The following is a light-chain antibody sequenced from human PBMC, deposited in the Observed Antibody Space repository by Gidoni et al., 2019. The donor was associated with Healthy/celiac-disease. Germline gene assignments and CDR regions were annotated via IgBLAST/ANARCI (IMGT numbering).Light chain of an antibody. V-gene: IGKV3-20*01. CDR3: QQYGSSPRT. CDR1: QSVSSSY. J-gene: IGKJ1*01. CDR2: GAS. Sequence: EIVLTQSPGTLSLSPGERATLSCRASQSVSSSYLAWYQQKPGQAPQLLIYGASSRATGIPDRFSGSGSGTDFTLTISRLEAEDFAVYYCQQYGSSPRTFXQXTKVXIK.